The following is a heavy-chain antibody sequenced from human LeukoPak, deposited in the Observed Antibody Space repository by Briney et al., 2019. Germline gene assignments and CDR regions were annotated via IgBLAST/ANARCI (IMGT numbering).Heavy chain of an antibody. CDR3: ARGLEDYYYMDV. J-gene: IGHJ6*03. CDR1: GYTFNGYY. Sequence: ATVKVSCKASGYTFNGYYMHWVRQAPGQGLEWMGRINPKSGGTNYAQKFQGRVTMTRDTSISTVYMELSRLRSDDTAVYYCARGLEDYYYMDVWGEGTTVTVSS. CDR2: INPKSGGT. V-gene: IGHV1-2*06. D-gene: IGHD5-24*01.